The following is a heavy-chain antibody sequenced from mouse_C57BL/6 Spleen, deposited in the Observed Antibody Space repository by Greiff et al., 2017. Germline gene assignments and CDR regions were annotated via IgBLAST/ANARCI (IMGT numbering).Heavy chain of an antibody. V-gene: IGHV1-69*01. CDR1: GYTFTSYW. CDR3: ARSGIDRGRFAY. D-gene: IGHD3-1*01. J-gene: IGHJ3*01. CDR2: IDPSDSYT. Sequence: VQLQQPGAELVMPGASVKLSCKASGYTFTSYWMHWVKQRPGQGLEWIGEIDPSDSYTNYNQKFKGKSTLTVDKSSSPAYVQLSSLTSEDSAVYYCARSGIDRGRFAYWGQGTLVTVSA.